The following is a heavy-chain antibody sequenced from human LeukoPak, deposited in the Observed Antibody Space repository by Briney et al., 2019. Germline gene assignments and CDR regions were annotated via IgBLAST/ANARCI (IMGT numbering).Heavy chain of an antibody. CDR3: ARVRYGDYDFDY. Sequence: ASVKVSCKASGYTFTGYYMHWVRQAPGQGLEWMGWINPNSGGTNYAQKFQGRVTMTRDTSISTAYMELRRLRSDDTAVYYCARVRYGDYDFDYWGQGTLVTVSS. CDR1: GYTFTGYY. V-gene: IGHV1-2*02. CDR2: INPNSGGT. J-gene: IGHJ4*02. D-gene: IGHD4-17*01.